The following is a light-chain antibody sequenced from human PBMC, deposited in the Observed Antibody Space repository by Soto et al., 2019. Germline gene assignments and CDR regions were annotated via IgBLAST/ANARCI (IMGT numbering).Light chain of an antibody. CDR1: SSDVGSYNY. J-gene: IGLJ1*01. Sequence: GSPGQWIVISRTGTSSDVGSYNYVSWYQQHPDKAPKLILYDVTNRPSGVSNRFSGSKSGNTASLTISGLQAEDEADYYCSSYTTISTYVFGTGTKVIVL. CDR3: SSYTTISTYV. CDR2: DVT. V-gene: IGLV2-14*04.